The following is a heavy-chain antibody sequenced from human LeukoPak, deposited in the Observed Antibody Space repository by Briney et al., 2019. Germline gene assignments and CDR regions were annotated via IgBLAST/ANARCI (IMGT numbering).Heavy chain of an antibody. CDR1: GFTFRSYA. Sequence: HSGGSLRLSCAAPGFTFRSYAMSLVRQVPGKGLEWVSAISGNGGSTYYADSVKGRFTISRDNSKNTLYLQMNSLRAEDTAVYYCARAPLKTQQDYWGQGTLVTVSS. CDR3: ARAPLKTQQDY. CDR2: ISGNGGST. D-gene: IGHD1/OR15-1a*01. V-gene: IGHV3-23*01. J-gene: IGHJ4*02.